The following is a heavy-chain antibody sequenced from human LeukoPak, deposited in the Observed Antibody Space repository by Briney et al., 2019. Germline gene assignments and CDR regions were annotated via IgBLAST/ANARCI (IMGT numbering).Heavy chain of an antibody. D-gene: IGHD1-26*01. Sequence: TLSLTCTVSGGSISSGGYYWSWIRQHPGKGLEWIGYIYYSGSTYYNPSLKSRVTMSVDTSKNQFSLKLSSVTAADTAVYYCVRDRNVGNYYYYYGMDVWGQGTTVTVSS. CDR3: VRDRNVGNYYYYYGMDV. CDR1: GGSISSGGYY. J-gene: IGHJ6*02. CDR2: IYYSGST. V-gene: IGHV4-31*03.